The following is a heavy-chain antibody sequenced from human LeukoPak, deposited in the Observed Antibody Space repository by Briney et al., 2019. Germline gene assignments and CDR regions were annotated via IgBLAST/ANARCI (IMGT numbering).Heavy chain of an antibody. CDR1: GYTLSELS. J-gene: IGHJ4*02. V-gene: IGHV1-24*01. CDR2: FDHENDET. CDR3: ATDGTGRYSVDC. D-gene: IGHD3-10*01. Sequence: ASVKVSCKVSGYTLSELSMYWVRQGPGKGLEWVGSFDHENDETTYAQKFQGRIRMTEDTSTQTAYMELSGLRSDDTAIYYCATDGTGRYSVDCWGQGTLVTVSS.